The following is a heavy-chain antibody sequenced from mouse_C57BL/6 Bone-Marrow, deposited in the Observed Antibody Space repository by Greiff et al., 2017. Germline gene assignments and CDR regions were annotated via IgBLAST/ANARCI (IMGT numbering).Heavy chain of an antibody. CDR1: GYTFTSYG. V-gene: IGHV1-81*01. Sequence: VKLQESGAELARPGASVKLSCKASGYTFTSYGISWVKQRTGQGLEWIGEIYPRSGNTYYNEKFKGKATLTADKSSSTAYMELRSLTSEDSAVYFCARSGPPWYFDVWDTGTTVTVTS. CDR2: IYPRSGNT. CDR3: ARSGPPWYFDV. D-gene: IGHD3-1*01. J-gene: IGHJ1*03.